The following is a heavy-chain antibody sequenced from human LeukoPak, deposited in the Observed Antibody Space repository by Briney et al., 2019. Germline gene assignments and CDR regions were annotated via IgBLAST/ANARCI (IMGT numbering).Heavy chain of an antibody. CDR2: ISSSSSYI. J-gene: IGHJ4*02. CDR3: AREMGGVTTTGVDY. CDR1: GFTFRSYS. V-gene: IGHV3-21*01. D-gene: IGHD3-3*01. Sequence: GGSLRLSCAASGFTFRSYSMHWVRQAPGKGLEWVSSISSSSSYIYYADSVKGRFTISRDNAKNSLYLQMNSLRAEDTAAYYCAREMGGVTTTGVDYWGQGTLVTVSS.